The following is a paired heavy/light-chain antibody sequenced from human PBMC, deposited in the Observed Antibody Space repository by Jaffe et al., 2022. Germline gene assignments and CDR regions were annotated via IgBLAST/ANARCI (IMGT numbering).Light chain of an antibody. CDR3: QQFNNYPH. V-gene: IGKV1D-13*01. CDR1: QGISSA. Sequence: AIQLTQSPSSLSASVGDRVTITCRASQGISSALAWYQQKPGKAPKLLIYDASSLESGVPSRFSGSGSGTDFTLTISSLQPEDFATYYCQQFNNYPHFGQGTRLEIK. CDR2: DAS. J-gene: IGKJ5*01.
Heavy chain of an antibody. J-gene: IGHJ3*02. D-gene: IGHD2-15*01. V-gene: IGHV4-38-2*02. Sequence: QVQLQESGPGLVKPSETLSLTCAVSGYSISSGYYWGWIRQPPGKGLEWIGSIYHSGSTYYNPSLKSRVTISVDTSKNQFSLKLSSVTAADTAVYYCARDHLRYCSGGSCYSDAFDIWGQGTMVTVSS. CDR2: IYHSGST. CDR1: GYSISSGYY. CDR3: ARDHLRYCSGGSCYSDAFDI.